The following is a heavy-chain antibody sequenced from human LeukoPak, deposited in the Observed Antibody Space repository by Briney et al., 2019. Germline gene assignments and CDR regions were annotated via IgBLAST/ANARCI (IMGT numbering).Heavy chain of an antibody. CDR3: ARDEKGDLWFDP. D-gene: IGHD3-16*01. V-gene: IGHV4-31*03. Sequence: SETLSLTCTVSGGSISSGGYYWSWIRQHPGKGLEWIGYIYYSGSTYYNPSLKSRVTISVDTSENQFSLKLSSVTAADTAVYYCARDEKGDLWFDPWGQGTLVTVSS. CDR1: GGSISSGGYY. CDR2: IYYSGST. J-gene: IGHJ5*02.